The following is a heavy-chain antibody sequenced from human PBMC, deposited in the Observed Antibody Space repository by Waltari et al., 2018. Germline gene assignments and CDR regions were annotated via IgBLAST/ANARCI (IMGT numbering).Heavy chain of an antibody. CDR1: GFSLSTYGMC. J-gene: IGHJ4*02. CDR3: ARKTPNGFDY. D-gene: IGHD2-15*01. Sequence: QVTLRESGPALVKPTQTLTLTCTFPGFSLSTYGMCVTWLRQPPGKALEWLALIDWDDDKYYSTSLKTRLTISKDTSKTQVVLTMTNMDPVDTGTYYCARKTPNGFDYWGQGMLVTVSS. CDR2: IDWDDDK. V-gene: IGHV2-70*01.